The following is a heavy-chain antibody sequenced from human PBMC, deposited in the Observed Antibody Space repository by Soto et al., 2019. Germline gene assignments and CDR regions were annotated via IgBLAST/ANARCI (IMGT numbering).Heavy chain of an antibody. D-gene: IGHD6-19*01. V-gene: IGHV4-34*01. Sequence: SETLSLTCAVYGGSFSGYYWSWIRQPPGKGLEWIGEINHSGSTNYNPSLKSRVTISVDTSKNQFSLKLSSVTAADTAVYYCARGKGGWYFYYYYGMDVWGQWTTVTVSS. J-gene: IGHJ6*02. CDR2: INHSGST. CDR1: GGSFSGYY. CDR3: ARGKGGWYFYYYYGMDV.